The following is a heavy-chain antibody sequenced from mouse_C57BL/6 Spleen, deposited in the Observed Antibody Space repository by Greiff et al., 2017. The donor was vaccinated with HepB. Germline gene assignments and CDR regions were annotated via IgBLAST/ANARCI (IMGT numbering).Heavy chain of an antibody. CDR1: GYSFTGYY. CDR2: INPSTGGT. CDR3: ARDGGLRPAYVDY. D-gene: IGHD2-4*01. Sequence: SGPELVKPGASVKISCKASGYSFTGYYMNWVKQSPEKSLEWIGEINPSTGGTTYNQKFKAKATLTVDKSSSTAYMQLKSLTSEDSAVYYCARDGGLRPAYVDYWGQGTTLTVSS. V-gene: IGHV1-42*01. J-gene: IGHJ2*01.